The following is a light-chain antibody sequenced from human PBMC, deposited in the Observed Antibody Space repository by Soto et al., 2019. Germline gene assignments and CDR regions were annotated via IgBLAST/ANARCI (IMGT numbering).Light chain of an antibody. J-gene: IGKJ1*01. V-gene: IGKV1-39*01. CDR2: GAS. CDR1: ENIRDF. Sequence: DIHMTQSATTLSTSVGYRFTITCRASENIRDFVNWYQQKPGKAPNLLIYGASTLQGGVPSRFSGSGSATDFTLTISSLQHEDFETYYCQQTYGTPPTFGQGTKGDIK. CDR3: QQTYGTPPT.